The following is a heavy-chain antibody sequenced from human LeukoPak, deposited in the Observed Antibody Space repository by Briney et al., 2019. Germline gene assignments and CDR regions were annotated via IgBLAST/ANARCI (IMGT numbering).Heavy chain of an antibody. J-gene: IGHJ4*02. CDR1: GGSISSSSYY. D-gene: IGHD1-26*01. CDR3: ARSLPGAIGAADL. Sequence: SETLSLTCTVSGGSISSSSYYWGWIRQPPGKGLEWIGSIHYSGSTNYNPSLKSRVTISVDTSKNQFSLKVTSLTPADTGVYYCARSLPGAIGAADLWGQGTLVTVSS. V-gene: IGHV4-39*07. CDR2: IHYSGST.